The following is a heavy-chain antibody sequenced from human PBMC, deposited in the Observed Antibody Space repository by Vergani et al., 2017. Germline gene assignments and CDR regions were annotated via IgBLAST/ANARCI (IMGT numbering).Heavy chain of an antibody. D-gene: IGHD2-2*01. CDR3: ARVLASVRPPAATTDV. CDR2: ISGSGGNT. Sequence: EVQLLESGGNLIQPGGSLRLSCGASGFTFSSYAMTWVRLAPGKGLKWVSAISGSGGNTFYTDSVKGRFTISRDNSKNTLYLQMNSLRAEDTAVYYCARVLASVRPPAATTDVWGKGTTVTVSS. J-gene: IGHJ6*04. CDR1: GFTFSSYA. V-gene: IGHV3-23*01.